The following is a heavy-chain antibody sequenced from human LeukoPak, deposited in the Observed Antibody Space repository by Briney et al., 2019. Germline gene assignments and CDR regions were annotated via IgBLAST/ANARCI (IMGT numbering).Heavy chain of an antibody. J-gene: IGHJ4*02. CDR1: GFTFSSYA. D-gene: IGHD3-3*01. CDR2: ISYDASNK. V-gene: IGHV3-30*01. CDR3: ARDSGFWSGYYDY. Sequence: GRSLRLSCAASGFTFSSYAMHWVRQAPGKGLEWVAVISYDASNKYYADSVKGRFTISRDNSKNTLYLQMNSLRAEDTAVYYCARDSGFWSGYYDYWGQGTLVTVSS.